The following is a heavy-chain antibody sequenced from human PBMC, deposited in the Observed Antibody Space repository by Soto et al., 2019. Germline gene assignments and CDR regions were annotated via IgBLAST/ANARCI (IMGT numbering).Heavy chain of an antibody. CDR1: GFTFSRYA. Sequence: PGGSLRLSCAASGFTFSRYAMSWVRQAPGKVLEWVSAISGSGGSTYYADSVKGRFTISRDNSKNTLYPQMNSLRAEDTAVYYFAKDTRRAAAGMERNWFDPWGQGTLVTVSS. V-gene: IGHV3-23*01. J-gene: IGHJ5*02. D-gene: IGHD6-13*01. CDR3: AKDTRRAAAGMERNWFDP. CDR2: ISGSGGST.